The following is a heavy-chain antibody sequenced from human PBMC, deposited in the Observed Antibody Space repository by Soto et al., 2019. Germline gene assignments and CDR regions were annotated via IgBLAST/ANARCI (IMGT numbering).Heavy chain of an antibody. CDR2: IYGGDDT. J-gene: IGHJ4*02. V-gene: IGHV3-53*01. CDR3: ARRAYEYESSGYYPLFDY. D-gene: IGHD3-22*01. CDR1: GFTVSSNY. Sequence: PGGSLRLSCAASGFTVSSNYMSWVRQAPGKGLEWVAVIYGGDDTYYPDSVQGRFTISRDNSKNMLYLQMNSLRAEDTAVYYCARRAYEYESSGYYPLFDYWGRGTLVTVSS.